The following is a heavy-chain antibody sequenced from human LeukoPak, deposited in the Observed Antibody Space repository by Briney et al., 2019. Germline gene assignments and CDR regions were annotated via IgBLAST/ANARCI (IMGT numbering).Heavy chain of an antibody. CDR1: GFTFSSYG. D-gene: IGHD3-10*01. CDR2: IWYDGSNK. V-gene: IGHV3-33*01. Sequence: GRSLRLSCAASGFTFSSYGMHRVRQAPGKGLEWVAVIWYDGSNKYYADSVKGRFTISRDNSKNTLYLQMNSLRAEDTAVYYCARGSTGYYYGSGPSLDYWGQGTLVTVSS. CDR3: ARGSTGYYYGSGPSLDY. J-gene: IGHJ4*02.